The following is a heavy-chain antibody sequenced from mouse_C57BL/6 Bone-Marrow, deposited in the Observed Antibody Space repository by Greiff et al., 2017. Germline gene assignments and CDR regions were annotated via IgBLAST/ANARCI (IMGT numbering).Heavy chain of an antibody. J-gene: IGHJ4*01. V-gene: IGHV1-26*01. CDR2: INPNNGGT. Sequence: VQLQQSGPELVKPGASVKISCKASGYTFTDYYMNWVKQSHGKSLEWIGDINPNNGGTSYNQKFKGKATLTVDKSSSTAYMELRSLTSEDSAVYYCARFGGTYAMDYWGQGTSVTVSS. D-gene: IGHD4-1*01. CDR1: GYTFTDYY. CDR3: ARFGGTYAMDY.